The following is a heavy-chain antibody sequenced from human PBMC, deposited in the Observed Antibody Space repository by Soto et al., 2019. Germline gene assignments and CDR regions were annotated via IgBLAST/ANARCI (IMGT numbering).Heavy chain of an antibody. CDR1: GLPFSNAW. CDR3: AKVGYSSSWWSGAFDI. V-gene: IGHV3-43*01. J-gene: IGHJ3*02. CDR2: ISWDGGST. Sequence: GGSLSLSCAASGLPFSNAWINWVRQAPGKGLEWVSLISWDGGSTYYADSVKGRFTISRDNSKNSLYLQMNSLRTEDTALYYCAKVGYSSSWWSGAFDIWGQGTMVTVSS. D-gene: IGHD6-13*01.